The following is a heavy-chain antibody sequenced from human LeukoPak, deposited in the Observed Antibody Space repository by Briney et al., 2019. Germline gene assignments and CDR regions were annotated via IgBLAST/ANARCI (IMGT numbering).Heavy chain of an antibody. CDR2: INQDGTEK. D-gene: IGHD3-10*01. Sequence: HSGGSLRLSCAASGFTFRSYVMHWVRQAPGKGLEWVANINQDGTEKYYVDSVKGRFTISRDYAKKSLFLQMNSLRVEDTAVYYCAKVAKYYYGPETYYFFEQWGQGTPVTAAS. CDR1: GFTFRSYV. J-gene: IGHJ4*02. V-gene: IGHV3-7*01. CDR3: AKVAKYYYGPETYYFFEQ.